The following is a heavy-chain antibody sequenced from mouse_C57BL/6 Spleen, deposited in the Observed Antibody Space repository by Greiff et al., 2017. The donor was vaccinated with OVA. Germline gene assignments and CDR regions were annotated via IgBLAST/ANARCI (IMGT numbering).Heavy chain of an antibody. V-gene: IGHV2-6*03. CDR2: IWSDGST. CDR3: ARPDSSGYLMDY. D-gene: IGHD3-2*02. Sequence: VQLQQSGPGLVAPSQSLSITCTVSGFSLTSYGVHWVRQPPGKGLEWLVVIWSDGSTTYNSALKSRLSISKDNSKSQVFLKMNSLQTDDTAMYYCARPDSSGYLMDYWGQGTSVTVSS. CDR1: GFSLTSYG. J-gene: IGHJ4*01.